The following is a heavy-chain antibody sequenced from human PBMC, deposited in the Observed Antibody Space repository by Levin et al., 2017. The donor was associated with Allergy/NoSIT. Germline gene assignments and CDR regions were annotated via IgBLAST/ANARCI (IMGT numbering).Heavy chain of an antibody. CDR3: AKAARGLISSGSHMYYFDY. CDR2: ISGSGGST. J-gene: IGHJ4*02. V-gene: IGHV3-23*01. CDR1: GFTFSSYA. D-gene: IGHD3-10*01. Sequence: GGSLRLSCAASGFTFSSYAMSWVRQAPGKGLEWVSAISGSGGSTYYADSVKGRFTISRDNSKNTLYLQMNSLRAEDTAVYYCAKAARGLISSGSHMYYFDYWGQGTLVTVSS.